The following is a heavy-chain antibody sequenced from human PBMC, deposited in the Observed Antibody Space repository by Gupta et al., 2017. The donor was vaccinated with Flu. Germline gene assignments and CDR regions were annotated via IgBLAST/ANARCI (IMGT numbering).Heavy chain of an antibody. J-gene: IGHJ5*02. D-gene: IGHD6-13*01. Sequence: QVQLVQSGAEVTKPGASVKVSCKASGYTFTSYDINWVRQATGQGLEWMGWMNANSDNTGFAQKFQGRVTMTRNTSISTAYMELSSLRSEDTAVYYCARGIAAAGIFRCDPWGQGTLVTVSS. V-gene: IGHV1-8*01. CDR3: ARGIAAAGIFRCDP. CDR1: GYTFTSYD. CDR2: MNANSDNT.